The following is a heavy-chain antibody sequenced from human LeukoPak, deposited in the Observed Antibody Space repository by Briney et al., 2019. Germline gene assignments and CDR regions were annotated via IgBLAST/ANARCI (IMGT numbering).Heavy chain of an antibody. CDR3: ARERLYSAPNWFDP. CDR1: GFTFSSYW. CDR2: INSDGSST. J-gene: IGHJ5*02. Sequence: GGSLRLSCAASGFTFSSYWMHWVRQAPGKGLVGVSRINSDGSSTSYADSVKGRFTISRDNAKNTLYLQMNSLRAEDTAVYYCARERLYSAPNWFDPWGQGTLVTVSS. D-gene: IGHD6-13*01. V-gene: IGHV3-74*01.